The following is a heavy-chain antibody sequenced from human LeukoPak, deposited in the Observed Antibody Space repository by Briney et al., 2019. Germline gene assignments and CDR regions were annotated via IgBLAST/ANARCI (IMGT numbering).Heavy chain of an antibody. J-gene: IGHJ5*02. CDR1: GGSISSSSYY. Sequence: SETLTLTCTVSGGSISSSSYYWGWIRQPPGKGLEWIGSIYYSGSTYYNPSLKSRVTISVDTSKNQFSLKLSSVTAADTAVYYCAKDWFDPWGQGTLVTVSS. CDR2: IYYSGST. V-gene: IGHV4-39*01. CDR3: AKDWFDP.